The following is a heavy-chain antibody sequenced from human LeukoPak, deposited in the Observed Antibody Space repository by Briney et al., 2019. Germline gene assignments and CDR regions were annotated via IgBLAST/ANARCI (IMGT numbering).Heavy chain of an antibody. D-gene: IGHD2-2*01. CDR3: ARVNCSSTSCRSKFLDY. V-gene: IGHV1-8*01. J-gene: IGHJ4*02. CDR1: GYTFTNYD. Sequence: GASVNVSCKASGYTFTNYDINWVRQATGQGLEWMGWMNPNTGNTGYAQKFQGRVTMTRNTSISKAYMELSSLRSEDTAIYYCARVNCSSTSCRSKFLDYWGQGTLVTVSS. CDR2: MNPNTGNT.